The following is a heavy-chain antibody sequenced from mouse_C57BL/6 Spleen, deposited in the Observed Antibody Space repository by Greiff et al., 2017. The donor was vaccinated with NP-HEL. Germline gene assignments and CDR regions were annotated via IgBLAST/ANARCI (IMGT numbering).Heavy chain of an antibody. CDR3: ARYFTTARYFDV. D-gene: IGHD1-2*01. CDR1: GFTFTDYY. V-gene: IGHV7-3*01. J-gene: IGHJ1*03. Sequence: EVKLVESGGGLVQPGGSLSLSCAASGFTFTDYYMSWVRQPPGKALEWLGFIRNKANGYTTEYSASVKGRFTISRDNSQSILYLQMNALRAEDSATYYCARYFTTARYFDVWGTGTTVTVSS. CDR2: IRNKANGYTT.